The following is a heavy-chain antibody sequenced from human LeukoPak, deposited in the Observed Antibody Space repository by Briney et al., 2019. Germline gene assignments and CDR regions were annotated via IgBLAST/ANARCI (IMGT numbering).Heavy chain of an antibody. CDR2: ISYDGSNK. CDR1: GFTFSSYA. V-gene: IGHV3-30*04. Sequence: PGGSLRLSCAASGFTFSSYAMHRVRQAPGKGLEWVAVISYDGSNKYYADSVKGRFTISRDNSKNTLYLQMNSLRAEDTAVYYCARENVLTFDYWGQGTLVTVSS. D-gene: IGHD1-1*01. J-gene: IGHJ4*02. CDR3: ARENVLTFDY.